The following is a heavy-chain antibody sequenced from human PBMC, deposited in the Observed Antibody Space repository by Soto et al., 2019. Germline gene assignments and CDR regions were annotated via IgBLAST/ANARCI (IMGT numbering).Heavy chain of an antibody. CDR3: VREEASGRSGLTSYYYYNVMDV. CDR1: VFTFSRDN. D-gene: IGHD3-10*01. CDR2: VTTSGDTV. J-gene: IGHJ6*02. V-gene: IGHV3-48*02. Sequence: EVQVVESGGGLVQPGGALRLSGVASVFTFSRDNIHWVRKAPGKGREWVAYVTTSGDTVFNADSVEGRFAISRDVATNSVHLQMHSLRDEDTAVYYCVREEASGRSGLTSYYYYNVMDVWGQGTTVTVSS.